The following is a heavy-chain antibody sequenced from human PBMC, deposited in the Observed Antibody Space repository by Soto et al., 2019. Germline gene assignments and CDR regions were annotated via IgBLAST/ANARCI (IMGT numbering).Heavy chain of an antibody. V-gene: IGHV3-21*01. J-gene: IGHJ4*02. CDR1: GFTFSSYS. CDR3: ARDRALYSSSYEYYFDY. CDR2: ISSSSSYI. D-gene: IGHD6-6*01. Sequence: GGSLRLSCAASGFTFSSYSMNWVRQAPGKGLEWVSSISSSSSYIYYADSVKGRFTISRDNAKNSLYLQMNSLRAEDTAVYYCARDRALYSSSYEYYFDYWGQGTRVTVSS.